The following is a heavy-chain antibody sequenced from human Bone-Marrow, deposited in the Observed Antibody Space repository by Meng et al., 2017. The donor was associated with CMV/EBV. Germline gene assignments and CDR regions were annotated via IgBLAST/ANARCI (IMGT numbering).Heavy chain of an antibody. D-gene: IGHD2-15*01. CDR3: ARVIDCSGGTCYSDWFDP. V-gene: IGHV4-31*02. CDR1: TSDGYY. CDR2: IYYSGTT. Sequence: TSDGYYWSWIRQHPGKGLEWIGYIYYSGTTYNNPSLKSRVAIALDTSKNQFSLNLNSVTAADTAVYYCARVIDCSGGTCYSDWFDPWGQGTLVTVSS. J-gene: IGHJ5*02.